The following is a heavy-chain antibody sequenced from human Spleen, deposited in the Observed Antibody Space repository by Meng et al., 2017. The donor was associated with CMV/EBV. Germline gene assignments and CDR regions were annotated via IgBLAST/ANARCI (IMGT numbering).Heavy chain of an antibody. CDR1: GGSFSGYY. Sequence: QTLSLTCAVYGGSFSGYYWSWIRQPPGKGLEWIGEINHSGSTNYNPSLKSRVTISVDTSKNQFSLKLSSVTAADTAVYYCARGSYDFWSGYPMYYFDYWGQGTLVTVSS. D-gene: IGHD3-3*01. CDR2: INHSGST. J-gene: IGHJ4*02. CDR3: ARGSYDFWSGYPMYYFDY. V-gene: IGHV4-34*01.